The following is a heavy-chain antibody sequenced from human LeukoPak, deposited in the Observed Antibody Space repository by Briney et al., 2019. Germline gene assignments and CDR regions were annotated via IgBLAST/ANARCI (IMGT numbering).Heavy chain of an antibody. J-gene: IGHJ4*02. Sequence: GGSLRLSCAASGFTFGSYAMHWVRQAPGKGLEWVAVISYDGSNKYYADSVKGRFTISRDNSKNTLYLQMNSLRAEDTAVYYCARDPSIAVAGTLFDYWGQGTLVTDSS. V-gene: IGHV3-30-3*01. CDR3: ARDPSIAVAGTLFDY. CDR2: ISYDGSNK. D-gene: IGHD6-19*01. CDR1: GFTFGSYA.